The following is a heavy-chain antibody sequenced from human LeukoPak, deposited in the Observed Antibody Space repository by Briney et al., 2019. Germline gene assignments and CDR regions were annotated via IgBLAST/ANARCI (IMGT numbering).Heavy chain of an antibody. Sequence: SETLSLTCAVSGVSISSSEWWIWVRQPPGQGLEWIGEIHRDGRTRYNPSLKSRVTMSMDYSKNQFSLSVTSVTAADTAIYYCGKTDIYFNPIDYWGPGSLVAVSS. CDR3: GKTDIYFNPIDY. CDR2: IHRDGRT. J-gene: IGHJ4*02. D-gene: IGHD3-9*01. V-gene: IGHV4-4*02. CDR1: GVSISSSEW.